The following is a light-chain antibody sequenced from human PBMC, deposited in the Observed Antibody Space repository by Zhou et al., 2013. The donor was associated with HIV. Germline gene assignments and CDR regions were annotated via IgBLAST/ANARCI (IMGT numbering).Light chain of an antibody. CDR2: GAS. J-gene: IGKJ2*04. V-gene: IGKV3-20*01. CDR3: QQYDTSPCS. Sequence: IVLTQSPGTLSLSPGDRATLSCRASHSVRGNNLAWYQQKPGQATRLLIYGASSRATGIPDRFSGTGSGTDFTLTITRLEPEDFAVYFCQQYDTSPCSFGQGTVLEIK. CDR1: HSVRGNN.